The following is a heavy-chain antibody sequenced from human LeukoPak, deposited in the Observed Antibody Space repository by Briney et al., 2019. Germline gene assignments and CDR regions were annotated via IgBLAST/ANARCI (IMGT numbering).Heavy chain of an antibody. D-gene: IGHD5-12*01. CDR3: ARGGVATIMGGYYYYYGMDV. CDR1: GGTFSSYA. Sequence: SVKVSCKASGGTFSSYAISWLRQAPGQGLEWMGRIIPILGIANYAQKFQGRVTITADKSTSTAYMELSSLRSEDTAVYYCARGGVATIMGGYYYYYGMDVWGQGTTVTVSS. J-gene: IGHJ6*02. CDR2: IIPILGIA. V-gene: IGHV1-69*04.